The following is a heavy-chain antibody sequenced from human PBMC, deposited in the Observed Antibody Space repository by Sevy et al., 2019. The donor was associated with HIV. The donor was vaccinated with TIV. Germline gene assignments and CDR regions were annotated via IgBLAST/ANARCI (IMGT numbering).Heavy chain of an antibody. CDR3: VRATYISGSDYFDY. Sequence: GGSLRLSCTAAGFTFIGYTMNWVRQAPGKGLEWISSISSTSSYIEYADSVKGRFTISRDNAKNSLYLQMNSLTAEDTAVYFCVRATYISGSDYFDYWGQGTLVTVSS. CDR2: ISSTSSYI. D-gene: IGHD5-18*01. J-gene: IGHJ4*02. CDR1: GFTFIGYT. V-gene: IGHV3-21*03.